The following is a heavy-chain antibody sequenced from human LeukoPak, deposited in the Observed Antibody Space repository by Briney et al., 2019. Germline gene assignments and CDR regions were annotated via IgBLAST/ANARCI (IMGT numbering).Heavy chain of an antibody. CDR1: GASISTGGFF. CDR3: ALGYCSGGNCPYYSYGMDV. V-gene: IGHV4-31*03. CDR2: IYYSGAT. Sequence: PSETLSLTCTVSGASISTGGFFWTWIRQHPGKGLEWIGYIYYSGATSYNPSLQSRLTMSVDTSKNQFSLKLSSVTAADTAVYYCALGYCSGGNCPYYSYGMDVWGQGTTVTVSS. D-gene: IGHD2-15*01. J-gene: IGHJ6*02.